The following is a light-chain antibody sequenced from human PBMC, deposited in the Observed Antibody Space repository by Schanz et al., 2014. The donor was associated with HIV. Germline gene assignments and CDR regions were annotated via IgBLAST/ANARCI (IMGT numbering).Light chain of an antibody. CDR3: AAWDDSLSPSVV. J-gene: IGLJ2*01. Sequence: QSVLTQPPSVSGAPGQRVTISCTGSSSNIGAGYDVHWYQQLPGTAPRLLIYTQDQRPSGVPDRFSGSKSGTSASLAISGLQSEDEADYYCAAWDDSLSPSVVFGGGTKLTVL. V-gene: IGLV1-40*01. CDR2: TQD. CDR1: SSNIGAGYD.